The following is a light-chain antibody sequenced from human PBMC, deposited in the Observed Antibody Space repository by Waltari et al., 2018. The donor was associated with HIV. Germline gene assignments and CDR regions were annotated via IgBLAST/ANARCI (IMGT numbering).Light chain of an antibody. CDR2: EVS. CDR1: SSDVGGYNY. J-gene: IGLJ2*01. V-gene: IGLV2-8*01. Sequence: QSALTQPPSASGSPGQSVPISCTGTSSDVGGYNYVSWYQQHPDKAPKLMIDEVSKRPSGVPDRFSGSKSGNAASLTVSGLQAEDEADYYCSSYAGSNVIFGGGTKLTVL. CDR3: SSYAGSNVI.